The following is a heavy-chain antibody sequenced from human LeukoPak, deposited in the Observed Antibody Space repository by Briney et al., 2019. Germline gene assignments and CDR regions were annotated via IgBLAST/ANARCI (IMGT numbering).Heavy chain of an antibody. J-gene: IGHJ5*02. Sequence: PGGSLRLSCAASGFTFSGNAMTWVRQAPGKGREWVSAISGSGGTTYYADSVKGRFTISRDNSKNTLYLQMNSLRAEDTAVYYCAKDFWQPDWVDPWGQGTLVTVSS. CDR2: ISGSGGTT. V-gene: IGHV3-23*01. D-gene: IGHD3-3*01. CDR1: GFTFSGNA. CDR3: AKDFWQPDWVDP.